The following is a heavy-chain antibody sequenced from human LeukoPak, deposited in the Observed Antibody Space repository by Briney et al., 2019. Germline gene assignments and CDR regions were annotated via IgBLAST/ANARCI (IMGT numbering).Heavy chain of an antibody. CDR1: GFTFSSYG. CDR3: ARGCGGDCLMRAFDI. Sequence: GGSLRLSCAASGFTFSSYGMHWVRQAPGKGLEWVAVIWYDGSNKYYADSVKGRFTIPRDNSKNTLYLQMNSLRAEDTAVYYCARGCGGDCLMRAFDIWGQGTMVTVSS. V-gene: IGHV3-33*01. D-gene: IGHD2-21*02. CDR2: IWYDGSNK. J-gene: IGHJ3*02.